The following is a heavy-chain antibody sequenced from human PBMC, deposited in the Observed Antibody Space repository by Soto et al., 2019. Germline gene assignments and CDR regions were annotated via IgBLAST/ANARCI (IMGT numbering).Heavy chain of an antibody. CDR2: INHSGST. J-gene: IGHJ4*02. Sequence: QVQLQQWGAGLLKPSETLSLTCAVYGGSLSGYYWSWIRQPPGKGLEWIGEINHSGSTNYNPSLKSRVTISVDTSKNQFSLKLSSVTAADTAVYYCARARSLAATRYYFDYWGQGTLVTVSS. V-gene: IGHV4-34*01. D-gene: IGHD6-6*01. CDR1: GGSLSGYY. CDR3: ARARSLAATRYYFDY.